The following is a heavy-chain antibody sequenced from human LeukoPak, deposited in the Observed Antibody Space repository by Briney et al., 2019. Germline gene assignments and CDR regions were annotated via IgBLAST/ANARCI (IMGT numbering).Heavy chain of an antibody. CDR2: ISSSSSYI. Sequence: GGSLRLSCAASGFTFSSYGMNWVHQAPGKGLEWVSSISSSSSYIYYADSVKGRFTISRDNAKNSLYLQMNSLRAEDTAVYYCARGRITMVRGVIPYFDYWGQGTLVTVSS. V-gene: IGHV3-21*01. J-gene: IGHJ4*02. CDR3: ARGRITMVRGVIPYFDY. CDR1: GFTFSSYG. D-gene: IGHD3-10*01.